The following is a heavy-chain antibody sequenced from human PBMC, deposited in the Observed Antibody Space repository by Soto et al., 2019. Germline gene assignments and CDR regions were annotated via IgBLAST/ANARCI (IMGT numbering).Heavy chain of an antibody. CDR2: ISYSGST. Sequence: QLQLQESGPGLVKPSQTLSLTCTVSGGSISSGGYYWSSIRQHPGKGLEWIGYISYSGSTCCNPSLARRFTISVDTSKHQFSLKLTSVTGADTAVYYCARDAISRDSIWGQGTLVTVSS. CDR3: ARDAISRDSI. D-gene: IGHD3-22*01. J-gene: IGHJ4*02. CDR1: GGSISSGGYY. V-gene: IGHV4-31*03.